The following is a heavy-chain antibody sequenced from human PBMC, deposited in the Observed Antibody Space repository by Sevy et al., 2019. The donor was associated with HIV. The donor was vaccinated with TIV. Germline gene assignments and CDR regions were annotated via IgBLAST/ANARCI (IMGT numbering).Heavy chain of an antibody. D-gene: IGHD3-3*01. CDR2: IWHDGKNK. CDR1: GFTFRNYG. CDR3: AREGVDFWSGPVDFYYGMDV. Sequence: GGSLRLSCVASGFTFRNYGMHWVRQAPGKGLEWVAVIWHDGKNKNYAESVKGRFTIFRDNSKNTVFLQMHSLRAEDTAVYYCAREGVDFWSGPVDFYYGMDVWGQGTTVTVSS. V-gene: IGHV3-33*01. J-gene: IGHJ6*02.